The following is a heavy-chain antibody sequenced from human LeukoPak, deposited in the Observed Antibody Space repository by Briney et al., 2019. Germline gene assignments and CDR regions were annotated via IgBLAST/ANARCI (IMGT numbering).Heavy chain of an antibody. CDR3: ARLRIQLWGDYYYYMDV. CDR2: IYYSGST. CDR1: GGSISSGSYY. J-gene: IGHJ6*03. Sequence: TLSLTCTVSGGSISSGSYYWSWIRQPAGKGLEWIGYIYYSGSTNYNPSLKSRVTISVDTSKNQFSLKLSSVTAADTAVYYCARLRIQLWGDYYYYMDVWGKGTTVTVSS. V-gene: IGHV4-61*10. D-gene: IGHD5-18*01.